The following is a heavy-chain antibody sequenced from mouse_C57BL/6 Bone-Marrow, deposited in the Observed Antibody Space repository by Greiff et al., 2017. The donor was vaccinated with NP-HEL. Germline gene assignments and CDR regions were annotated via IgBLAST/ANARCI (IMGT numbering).Heavy chain of an antibody. V-gene: IGHV5-17*01. J-gene: IGHJ4*01. D-gene: IGHD3-3*01. CDR1: GFTFSDYG. Sequence: VQLKESGGGLVKPGGSLKLSCAASGFTFSDYGMHWVRQAPEKGLEWVAYISSGSSTIYYADTVKGRFTISRDNAKNTLFLQMTSLRSEDTAMYYCAREGLGYAMDYWGQGTSVTVSS. CDR2: ISSGSSTI. CDR3: AREGLGYAMDY.